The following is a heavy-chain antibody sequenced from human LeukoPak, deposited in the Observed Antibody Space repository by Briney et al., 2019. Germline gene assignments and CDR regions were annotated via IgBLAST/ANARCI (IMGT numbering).Heavy chain of an antibody. CDR3: ARVGDYYDYYMDV. V-gene: IGHV1-2*02. J-gene: IGHJ6*03. CDR1: GYSFTGYY. CDR2: INPNSGAT. Sequence: ASVKVPCKASGYSFTGYYIHWVRQAPGQGLEWMGWINPNSGATKFAQKFQGRVAMTRDTSISTVYMELSRLRSDDTADYYCARVGDYYDYYMDVWGTGTTVTVSS.